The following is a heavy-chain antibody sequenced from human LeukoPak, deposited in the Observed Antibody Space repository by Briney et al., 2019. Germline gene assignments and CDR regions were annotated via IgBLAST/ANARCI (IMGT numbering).Heavy chain of an antibody. V-gene: IGHV1-2*02. CDR3: AREWRGYSYGPYYYYYGMDV. CDR1: GYTFTGYY. J-gene: IGHJ6*02. Sequence: ASVKVSCKASGYTFTGYYMHWVRQAPGQGFEWMGWISPNSGGTNYAQKFQGRVTMTRDTSISTAYMELSRLRSDDTAVYYCAREWRGYSYGPYYYYYGMDVWGQGTTVTVSS. CDR2: ISPNSGGT. D-gene: IGHD5-18*01.